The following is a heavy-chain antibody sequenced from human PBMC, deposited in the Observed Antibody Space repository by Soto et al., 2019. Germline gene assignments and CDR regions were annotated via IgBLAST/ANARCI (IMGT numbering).Heavy chain of an antibody. Sequence: KPSETLSLTCAVSGGSINSGDYSWSWIRRPPGKGLEWIGYIYHSGSTNYNPSLKSRVTISVDRSMNQFSLKLRSVTAADTAVYYCARGQFWSGHTYGLDVWGQGTTVTVSS. D-gene: IGHD3-3*01. CDR3: ARGQFWSGHTYGLDV. CDR2: IYHSGST. V-gene: IGHV4-30-2*01. J-gene: IGHJ6*02. CDR1: GGSINSGDYS.